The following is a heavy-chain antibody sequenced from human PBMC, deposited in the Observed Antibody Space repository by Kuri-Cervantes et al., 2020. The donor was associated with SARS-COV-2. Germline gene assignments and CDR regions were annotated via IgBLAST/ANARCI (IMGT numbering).Heavy chain of an antibody. CDR3: ARDPVPRYCSSTSCYWGKLRWFDP. V-gene: IGHV3-30*19. J-gene: IGHJ5*02. CDR1: GFTFSSYG. D-gene: IGHD2-2*01. CDR2: ISYDGSNK. Sequence: GESLKISCAASGFTFSSYGMHWVRQAPGKGLEWVAVISYDGSNKYYADSVKGRFTISRDNSKNTLYLQMNSLRAEDTAVYYCARDPVPRYCSSTSCYWGKLRWFDPWGQGTLVTVSS.